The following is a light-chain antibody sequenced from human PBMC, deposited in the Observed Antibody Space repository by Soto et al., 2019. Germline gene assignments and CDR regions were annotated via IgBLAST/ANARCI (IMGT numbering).Light chain of an antibody. CDR2: GAS. CDR3: QQYGSSPLFT. J-gene: IGKJ3*01. V-gene: IGKV3-20*01. Sequence: EIVLTQSPGTLSLSPGERATLSCRASQSVSSSYLAWYQQKPGQAPRLLIYGASNRATGIPDRFSGSGSETDFTLTIRRLEPEDFALYYCQQYGSSPLFTFGPGTKVDIK. CDR1: QSVSSSY.